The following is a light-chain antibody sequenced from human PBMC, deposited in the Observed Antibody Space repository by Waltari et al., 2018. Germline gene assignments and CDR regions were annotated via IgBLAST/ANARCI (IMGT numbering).Light chain of an antibody. CDR2: LGY. V-gene: IGKV2-28*01. Sequence: DIVMTTSPLPLPVTPGEPASIPCGSSQSLLHSNGYNYLDWYLQKPGQSPQLLIYLGYNRASGVPDRFSGSGSGTGFTLKISRVEAEDVGVYYCMQALQTPPTFGQGTRLEIK. CDR3: MQALQTPPT. CDR1: QSLLHSNGYNY. J-gene: IGKJ5*01.